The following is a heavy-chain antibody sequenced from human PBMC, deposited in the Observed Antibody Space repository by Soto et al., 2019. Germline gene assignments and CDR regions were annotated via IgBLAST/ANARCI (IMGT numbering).Heavy chain of an antibody. Sequence: GGSLRLSCVASGFSFSDYWMSWVRQAPGKGPELVANIKFDGSEKQYVDSVRGRFSISRDNFRNSLFLQMNSLRAGDTAIYYCVKDGGYCSSATCYSPRNHYFDSWGQGTLVTVSS. CDR1: GFSFSDYW. CDR3: VKDGGYCSSATCYSPRNHYFDS. V-gene: IGHV3-7*03. D-gene: IGHD2-2*01. CDR2: IKFDGSEK. J-gene: IGHJ4*02.